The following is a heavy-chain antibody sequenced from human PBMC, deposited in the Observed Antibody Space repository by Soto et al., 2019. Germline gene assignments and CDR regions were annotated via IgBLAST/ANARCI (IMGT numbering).Heavy chain of an antibody. CDR3: AKESHSIFDFNLFDP. CDR2: ISGSGVNT. Sequence: GGYLRLSCAASGFTFSSYAISWVRQAPGKGLEWVSAISGSGVNTYYADSVKGRPTVSRDNSKNTLYLQMNSLRAEDTAIYYCAKESHSIFDFNLFDPWGQGTLVIVSS. CDR1: GFTFSSYA. D-gene: IGHD3-9*01. J-gene: IGHJ5*02. V-gene: IGHV3-23*01.